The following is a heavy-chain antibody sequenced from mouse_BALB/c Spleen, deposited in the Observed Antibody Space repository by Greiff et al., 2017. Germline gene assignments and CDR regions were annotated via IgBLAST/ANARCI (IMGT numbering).Heavy chain of an antibody. V-gene: IGHV1S81*02. CDR1: GYTFTSYY. D-gene: IGHD2-4*01. CDR2: INPSNGGT. J-gene: IGHJ2*01. Sequence: VKLVESGAELVKPGASVKLSCKASGYTFTSYYMYWVKQRPGQGLEWIGEINPSNGGTNFNEKFKSKATLTVDKSSSTAYMQLSSLTSEDSAVYYCTRGINIDYWGQGTTLTVSS. CDR3: TRGINIDY.